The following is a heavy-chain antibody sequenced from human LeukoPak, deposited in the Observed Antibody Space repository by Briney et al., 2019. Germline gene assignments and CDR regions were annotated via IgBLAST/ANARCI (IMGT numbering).Heavy chain of an antibody. CDR1: GFLFGNCA. CDR3: AKGRGPLYYYAVDA. CDR2: VSYDGSYE. J-gene: IGHJ6*02. V-gene: IGHV3-30*18. Sequence: GESLRLSCAASGFLFGNCAMHCFRQAPGKGLEWVATVSYDGSYEFYPDSVKGRFTISRNDSDKTVHLQMSSLRPEDSGVFYCAKGRGPLYYYAVDAWGQGTTVTVSS. D-gene: IGHD1-14*01.